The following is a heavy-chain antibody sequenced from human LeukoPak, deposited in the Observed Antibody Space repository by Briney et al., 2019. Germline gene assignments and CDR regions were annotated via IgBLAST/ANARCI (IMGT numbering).Heavy chain of an antibody. V-gene: IGHV1-2*02. CDR2: INPNSGGT. J-gene: IGHJ4*02. CDR3: ARVPRKGSGVVVINDY. CDR1: GYTFTGYY. Sequence: ASVKVSCKASGYTFTGYYMHWVRQAPGQGLEWMGWINPNSGGTNYAQKFQGRVTMTRDTSISTAYMELSRLRSDDTAVYYCARVPRKGSGVVVINDYWGQGTLVTVSS. D-gene: IGHD3-22*01.